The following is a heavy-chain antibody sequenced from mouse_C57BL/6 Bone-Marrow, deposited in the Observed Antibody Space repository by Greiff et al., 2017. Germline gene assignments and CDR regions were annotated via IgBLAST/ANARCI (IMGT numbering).Heavy chain of an antibody. Sequence: VMLVESGPELVKPGASVKISCKASGYAFSSSWMNWVTLRPGGGIGWIGRSYPGGGDTNYNGKFKGKATLTADKSSSTAYMQLSSLTSEDSAVYFCARVLWSFAYWGQGTLVTVSA. CDR2: SYPGGGDT. V-gene: IGHV1-82*01. CDR3: ARVLWSFAY. J-gene: IGHJ3*01. CDR1: GYAFSSSW. D-gene: IGHD1-1*02.